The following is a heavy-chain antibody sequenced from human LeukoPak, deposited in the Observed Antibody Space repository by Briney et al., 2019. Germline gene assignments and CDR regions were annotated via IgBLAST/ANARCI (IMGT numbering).Heavy chain of an antibody. J-gene: IGHJ4*02. CDR1: GFTFSSSW. CDR2: IYSGGRT. V-gene: IGHV3-66*01. CDR3: ARNRPAYYFDY. Sequence: GGSLRLSCAASGFTFSSSWMTWVRQAPGKGLEWVSVIYSGGRTYYADSVKGRFTISRDNSKNTLYLQMNSLRAEDTAVYYCARNRPAYYFDYWGQGTLVTVSS.